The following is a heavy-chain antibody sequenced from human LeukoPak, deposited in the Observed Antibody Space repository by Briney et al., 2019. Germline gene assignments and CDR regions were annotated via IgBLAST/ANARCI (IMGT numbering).Heavy chain of an antibody. J-gene: IGHJ6*03. V-gene: IGHV3-23*01. D-gene: IGHD6-19*01. CDR3: ARVRSQPVADTYYYYMDV. CDR1: GFTFSSHG. Sequence: GGTLRLSCAASGFTFSSHGMSWVRQAPGKGLEWVSAISGSGGSTYYADSVKGRFTMSRDNSKNTLYLQMNSLRAEDTAVYYCARVRSQPVADTYYYYMDVWGKGTPVTVSS. CDR2: ISGSGGST.